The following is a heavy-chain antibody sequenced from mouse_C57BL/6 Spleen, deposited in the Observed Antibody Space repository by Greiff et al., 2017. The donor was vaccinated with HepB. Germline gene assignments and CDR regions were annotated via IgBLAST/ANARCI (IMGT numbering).Heavy chain of an antibody. CDR2: IRNKANNHAT. CDR1: GFTFSDAW. Sequence: EVKLEESGGGLVQPGGSMKLSCAASGFTFSDAWMDWVRQSPEKGLEWVAEIRNKANNHATYYAESVKGRFTISRDDSKSSVYLQMNSLRAEDTGIYYCTRQWLLRGAMDYWGQGTSVTVSS. D-gene: IGHD2-3*01. CDR3: TRQWLLRGAMDY. V-gene: IGHV6-6*01. J-gene: IGHJ4*01.